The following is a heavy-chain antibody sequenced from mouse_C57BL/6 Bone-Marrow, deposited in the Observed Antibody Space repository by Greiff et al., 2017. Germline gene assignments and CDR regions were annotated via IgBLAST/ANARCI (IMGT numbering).Heavy chain of an antibody. CDR3: AGSKERFGPFAY. J-gene: IGHJ3*01. CDR2: IHPNSGST. V-gene: IGHV1-64*01. Sequence: VQLQQPGAELVKPGASVKLSCKASGYTFTSYWMHWVKQRPGQGLEWIGMIHPNSGSTNYNEKFKSKATLTVDKSSSTAYMQLSSLTSADSAVYYCAGSKERFGPFAYWGQGTLVTVSA. CDR1: GYTFTSYW.